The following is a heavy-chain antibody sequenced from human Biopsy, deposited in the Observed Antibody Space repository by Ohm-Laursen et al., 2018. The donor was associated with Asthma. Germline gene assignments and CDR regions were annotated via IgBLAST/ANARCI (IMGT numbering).Heavy chain of an antibody. Sequence: SQTLSLTCTVSYGSITSGGYYWTWIRQHPGKGLEWIGFIYYSGSTYYNPSLKSRVSISIDTSKNQFSLRLNSVTAADTAVYYCARAQDYYDSRGYYRSFDYWGQGTLVTVSS. V-gene: IGHV4-31*03. CDR3: ARAQDYYDSRGYYRSFDY. J-gene: IGHJ4*02. CDR1: YGSITSGGYY. CDR2: IYYSGST. D-gene: IGHD3-22*01.